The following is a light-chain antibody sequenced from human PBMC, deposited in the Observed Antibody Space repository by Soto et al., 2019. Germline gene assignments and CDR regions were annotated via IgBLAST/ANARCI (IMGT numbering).Light chain of an antibody. V-gene: IGLV2-18*01. CDR3: CLYTGSNTYV. CDR1: SSDVGSYDR. J-gene: IGLJ1*01. Sequence: QSVLTQPPSVSGSPGQSVTISCTGTSSDVGSYDRVSWYQQPPGTAPKLMIYEVTNRPSGVPNRFSGSKSGNTASLTISGLQAEDEADYFCCLYTGSNTYVFGTGTKVTVL. CDR2: EVT.